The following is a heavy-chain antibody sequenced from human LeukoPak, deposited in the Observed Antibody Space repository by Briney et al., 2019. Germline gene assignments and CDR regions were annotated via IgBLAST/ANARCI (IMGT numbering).Heavy chain of an antibody. CDR1: GFTFDDYA. Sequence: PGRSLRLSCAASGFTFDDYAMHWVRQAPGKGLEWVSGISWNSGSIGYADSVKGRFTISRDNAKNSLYLQMNSLRAEDTAVYYCARGVRRFLEWVSMDVWGKGTTVTVSS. V-gene: IGHV3-9*01. D-gene: IGHD3-3*01. J-gene: IGHJ6*03. CDR3: ARGVRRFLEWVSMDV. CDR2: ISWNSGSI.